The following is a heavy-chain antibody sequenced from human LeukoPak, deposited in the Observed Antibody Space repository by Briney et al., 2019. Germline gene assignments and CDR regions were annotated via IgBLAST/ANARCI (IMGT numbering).Heavy chain of an antibody. CDR3: ARGYSSGWCLDY. J-gene: IGHJ4*02. Sequence: SVKVSCKASGGTFSSYAISWVRQAPGQGLEWMGGIIPISGTANHAQKFQGRVTITADESTSTAYMELSSLRLEDTAVYYCARGYSSGWCLDYWGQGTLVTVSS. CDR1: GGTFSSYA. D-gene: IGHD6-19*01. CDR2: IIPISGTA. V-gene: IGHV1-69*13.